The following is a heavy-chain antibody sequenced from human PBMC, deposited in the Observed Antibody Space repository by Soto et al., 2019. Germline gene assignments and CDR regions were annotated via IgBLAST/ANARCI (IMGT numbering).Heavy chain of an antibody. CDR1: GFTFTSSA. D-gene: IGHD2-15*01. V-gene: IGHV1-58*01. Sequence: QMPLVQSGPEVKKPGTSVKVSCKASGFTFTSSAVQWVRQARGQRLEWIGWIVVGSGNTNYAQKFQERVTITRDMSTSTAYMELSSLRSEDTAVYYCAATGGYCSGGSCYPHYYYGMDVWGQGTTVTVSS. CDR3: AATGGYCSGGSCYPHYYYGMDV. CDR2: IVVGSGNT. J-gene: IGHJ6*02.